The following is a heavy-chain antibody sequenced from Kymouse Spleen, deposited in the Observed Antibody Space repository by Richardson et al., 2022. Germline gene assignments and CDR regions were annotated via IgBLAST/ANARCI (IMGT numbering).Heavy chain of an antibody. CDR1: GGSISSSSYY. D-gene: IGHD2-8*01. Sequence: QLQLQESGPGLVKPSETLSLTCTVSGGSISSSSYYWGWIRQPPGKGLEWIGSIYYSGSTYYNPSLKSRVTISVDTSKNQFSLKLSSVTAADTAVYYCAGIVLMVYAFDYWGQGTLVTVSS. J-gene: IGHJ4*02. V-gene: IGHV4-39*01. CDR3: AGIVLMVYAFDY. CDR2: IYYSGST.